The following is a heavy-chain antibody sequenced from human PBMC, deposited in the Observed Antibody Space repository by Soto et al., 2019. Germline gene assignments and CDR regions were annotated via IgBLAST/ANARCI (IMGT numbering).Heavy chain of an antibody. Sequence: LTLTCTFSGFTFSSYAVSWVRQAPGKGPEWISSISGSGSTIYYADSVKGRFTISRDNSKNTLYLQMSSLRAEDTAVYYCAKVFYYYDSSGYYYFDYWGQGTLVTVSS. V-gene: IGHV3-23*01. CDR2: ISGSGSTI. J-gene: IGHJ4*02. CDR3: AKVFYYYDSSGYYYFDY. CDR1: GFTFSSYA. D-gene: IGHD3-22*01.